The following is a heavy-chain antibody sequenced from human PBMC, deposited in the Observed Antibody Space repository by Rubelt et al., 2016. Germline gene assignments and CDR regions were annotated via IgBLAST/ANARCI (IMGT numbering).Heavy chain of an antibody. CDR2: IKQDGSEK. D-gene: IGHD6-19*01. Sequence: EVQLVASGGGLVQPGGSLRLSCIASGFRFSDFYMAWIRQAPGKGLEWVANIKQDGSEKYYVASVMGRFTISRENAKNSLYLQMNSLRAEDTAVYYCARDSHTVDWGQGTLVSVSS. V-gene: IGHV3-7*01. CDR1: GFRFSDFY. CDR3: ARDSHTVD. J-gene: IGHJ4*02.